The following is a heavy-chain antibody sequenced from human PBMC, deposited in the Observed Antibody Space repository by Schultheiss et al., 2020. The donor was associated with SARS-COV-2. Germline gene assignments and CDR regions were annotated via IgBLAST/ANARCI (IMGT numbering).Heavy chain of an antibody. Sequence: SETLSLTCTVSGGSISSGYYWGWIRQPPGKGLEWIGSIYHSGSTYYNPSLKSRVTISVDTSKNQFSLKLSSVTAADTAVYYCARGNSGYDPWGQGTLVTVSS. V-gene: IGHV4-38-2*02. CDR3: ARGNSGYDP. CDR1: GGSISSGYY. CDR2: IYHSGST. J-gene: IGHJ5*02. D-gene: IGHD5-12*01.